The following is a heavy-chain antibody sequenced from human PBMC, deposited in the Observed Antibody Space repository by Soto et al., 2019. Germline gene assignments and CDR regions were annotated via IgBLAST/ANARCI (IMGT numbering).Heavy chain of an antibody. CDR2: IYYSGST. Sequence: QVQLQESGPGLVKPSQTLSLTCTVSGGSISSGDYYWSWIRQPPGKGLEWIGYIYYSGSTYYNPSLKSRVTISVDTSKNQFSLKLSSVTAADTAVYYCARVRNYYDSQYNWFDPWGQGTLVTVSS. CDR1: GGSISSGDYY. D-gene: IGHD3-22*01. CDR3: ARVRNYYDSQYNWFDP. V-gene: IGHV4-30-4*01. J-gene: IGHJ5*02.